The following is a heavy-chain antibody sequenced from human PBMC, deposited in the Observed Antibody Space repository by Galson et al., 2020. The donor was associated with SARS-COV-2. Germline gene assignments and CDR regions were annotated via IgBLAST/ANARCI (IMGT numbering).Heavy chain of an antibody. J-gene: IGHJ4*02. CDR1: GFTFGTFT. Sequence: GGSLRLSCAASGFTFGTFTMSWVRQAPGKGLEWVSSISPSSSSSKYADSVKGRFTISRDNAKNALYLQMNSLRVEDTAVYYCAINRALDYWGQGTLVTVSS. CDR2: ISPSSSSS. CDR3: AINRALDY. V-gene: IGHV3-21*01.